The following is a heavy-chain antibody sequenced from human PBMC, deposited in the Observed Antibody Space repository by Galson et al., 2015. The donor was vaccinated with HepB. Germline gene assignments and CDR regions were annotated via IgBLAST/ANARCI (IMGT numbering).Heavy chain of an antibody. Sequence: LRLSCAASGFTVSSNYMSWVRQAPGKGLEWVSVIYSGGSTYYADSVKGRFTISRDNSKNTLYLQMNSLRAEDTAVYYCARVSDYYDSSGYPDYWGQGTLVTVSS. CDR1: GFTVSSNY. J-gene: IGHJ4*02. V-gene: IGHV3-66*01. CDR3: ARVSDYYDSSGYPDY. D-gene: IGHD3-22*01. CDR2: IYSGGST.